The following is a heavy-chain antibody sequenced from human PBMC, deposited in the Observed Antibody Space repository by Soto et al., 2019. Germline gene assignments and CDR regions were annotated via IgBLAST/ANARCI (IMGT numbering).Heavy chain of an antibody. V-gene: IGHV1-69*02. Sequence: KVSCKASGGTFSSYTISWVRQAPGQGLEWMGRIIPILGIANYAQKFQGRVTITADKSTSTAYMELSSLRSEDTAVYYCASAVEMATISVDYWGQGTLVTVSS. J-gene: IGHJ4*02. CDR1: GGTFSSYT. CDR3: ASAVEMATISVDY. D-gene: IGHD5-12*01. CDR2: IIPILGIA.